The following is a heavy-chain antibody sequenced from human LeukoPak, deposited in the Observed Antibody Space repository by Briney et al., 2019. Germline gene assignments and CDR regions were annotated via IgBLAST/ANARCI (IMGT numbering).Heavy chain of an antibody. CDR3: ARIDYYGSGSCLDY. CDR2: IYSGGST. J-gene: IGHJ4*02. V-gene: IGHV3-66*01. D-gene: IGHD3-10*01. Sequence: GGSLRLSCAASGFTVSSNYMSWVRQAPGKGLEWVSVIYSGGSTYYADSVKGRFTISRDNAKNSLYLQMNSLRAEDTAVYYCARIDYYGSGSCLDYWGQGTLVTVSS. CDR1: GFTVSSNY.